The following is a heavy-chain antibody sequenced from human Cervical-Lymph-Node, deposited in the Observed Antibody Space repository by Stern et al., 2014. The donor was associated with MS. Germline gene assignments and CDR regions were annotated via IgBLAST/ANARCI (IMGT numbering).Heavy chain of an antibody. Sequence: EVQLVESGAEVKKPGESLKISCKGSGYSFTANWIAWVRQMPGKGLEWMVIIYPGDSDTRYSASFQGQVTISADKSISTAYLQWSSLKASDTAMYYCARDYGDYAFDYWGQGTLVTVSS. CDR1: GYSFTANW. D-gene: IGHD4-17*01. CDR2: IYPGDSDT. J-gene: IGHJ4*02. V-gene: IGHV5-51*01. CDR3: ARDYGDYAFDY.